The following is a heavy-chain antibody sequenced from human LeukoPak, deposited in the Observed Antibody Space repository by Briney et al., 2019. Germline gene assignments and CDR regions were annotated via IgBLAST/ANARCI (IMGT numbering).Heavy chain of an antibody. V-gene: IGHV3-23*01. J-gene: IGHJ4*02. D-gene: IGHD3-10*01. CDR3: AKDDAWLRFGE. Sequence: PGGSLRLSCAASGFTFSRHGMNWVRQAPGKGLEWVSGISPRGDIKYYADSVKGRFGISRDNSRNTLYLEVSSLTAEDAAVYYCAKDDAWLRFGEWSQGTLVTVSS. CDR1: GFTFSRHG. CDR2: ISPRGDIK.